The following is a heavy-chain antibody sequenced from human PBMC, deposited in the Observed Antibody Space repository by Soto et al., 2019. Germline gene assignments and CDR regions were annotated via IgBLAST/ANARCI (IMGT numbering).Heavy chain of an antibody. CDR1: GGSISSFY. V-gene: IGHV4-59*01. D-gene: IGHD3-22*01. CDR3: ARGTYYYDSSGYYLYYYGMDV. CDR2: IYYSGST. Sequence: SETLSLTCTVSGGSISSFYWSWIRQPPGKGLEWIGYIYYSGSTNYNPSLKSRVTISVDTSKNQFSLKLSSVTAADTAVYYCARGTYYYDSSGYYLYYYGMDVWGQGTTVTVSS. J-gene: IGHJ6*02.